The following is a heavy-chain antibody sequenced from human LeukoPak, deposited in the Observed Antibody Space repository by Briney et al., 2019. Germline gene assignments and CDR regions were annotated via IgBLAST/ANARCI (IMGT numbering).Heavy chain of an antibody. CDR2: MYYSGST. J-gene: IGHJ2*01. CDR1: GFTFSSYS. Sequence: PGGSLRLSCAASGFTFSSYSMNWVRQPPGKGLEWIGYMYYSGSTHYNPSLKSRFTISVDTSKNQLSLQLSSVTAADTAVYFCARQGPTESYWYFDLWGRGTLLTVSS. V-gene: IGHV4-59*08. CDR3: ARQGPTESYWYFDL. D-gene: IGHD1-14*01.